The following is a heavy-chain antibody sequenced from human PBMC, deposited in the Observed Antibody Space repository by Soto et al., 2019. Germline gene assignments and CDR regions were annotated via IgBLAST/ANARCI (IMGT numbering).Heavy chain of an antibody. J-gene: IGHJ4*02. V-gene: IGHV3-53*01. CDR1: GFTVSSNY. Sequence: GGSLRLSCAASGFTVSSNYMSWVRQAPGKGLEWVSVLYSGGSTYYADSVKGRFTISRDSSKNTLYLQMNSLRAEDTAVYYCARDGYCSGGTCYSAGFDYWGQGTLVTVSS. CDR3: ARDGYCSGGTCYSAGFDY. CDR2: LYSGGST. D-gene: IGHD2-15*01.